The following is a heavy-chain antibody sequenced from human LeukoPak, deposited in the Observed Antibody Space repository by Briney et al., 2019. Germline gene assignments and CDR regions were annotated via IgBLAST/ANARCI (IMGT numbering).Heavy chain of an antibody. CDR3: ARDNGDDSSGPLDY. V-gene: IGHV4-4*07. Sequence: SETLSLTCTVSGGSISSYYWSWIRQPAGKGLEWIGRIYTSGSTNYNPSLKSRVTMSVDTSKNQFSLKLRSVTAADTAVYYCARDNGDDSSGPLDYWGQGTLVTVSS. J-gene: IGHJ4*02. CDR2: IYTSGST. D-gene: IGHD3-22*01. CDR1: GGSISSYY.